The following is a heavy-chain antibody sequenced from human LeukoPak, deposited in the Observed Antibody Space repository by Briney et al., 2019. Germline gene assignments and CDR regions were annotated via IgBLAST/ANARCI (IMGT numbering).Heavy chain of an antibody. Sequence: PGGSLRLSCAASGFTFNNIGMHWFRQAPGKGLEFVSFIDFEGVDKYYADSVKGRFTISKDYSKATLYLQMNSLRPEDTAIYYCAKDLHGGYSSDYWGQGTLVTVSS. D-gene: IGHD4-23*01. CDR1: GFTFNNIG. V-gene: IGHV3-30*02. J-gene: IGHJ4*02. CDR3: AKDLHGGYSSDY. CDR2: IDFEGVDK.